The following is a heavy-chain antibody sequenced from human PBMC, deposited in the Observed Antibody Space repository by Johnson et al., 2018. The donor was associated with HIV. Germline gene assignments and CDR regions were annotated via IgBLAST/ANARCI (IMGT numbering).Heavy chain of an antibody. CDR3: AKERGYDSSGYNRWYVPDAFDI. J-gene: IGHJ3*02. CDR1: GFTFSSYA. Sequence: VQLVESGGGLVHPGGSLRLSCAASGFTFSSYAMSWVRQAPGKGLEWVSAISGSGSSTHYADSVKGRFTISRDNSRNTMYLQMNSLRAEDTAVYYCAKERGYDSSGYNRWYVPDAFDIWGQGTMVTVSS. CDR2: ISGSGSST. D-gene: IGHD3-22*01. V-gene: IGHV3-23*04.